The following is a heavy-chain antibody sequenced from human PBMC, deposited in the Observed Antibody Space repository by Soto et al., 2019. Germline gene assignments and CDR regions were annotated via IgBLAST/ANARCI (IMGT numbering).Heavy chain of an antibody. CDR3: ARLSCSGGSCYSLGYYYYGMDV. D-gene: IGHD2-15*01. CDR1: GYSFTSYW. CDR2: IDPSDSYT. V-gene: IGHV5-10-1*01. J-gene: IGHJ6*02. Sequence: GESLKISCKGSGYSFTSYWISWVRQMPGKGLEWMGRIDPSDSYTNYSPSFQGHVTISADKSISTAYLQWISLKASDTAMYYCARLSCSGGSCYSLGYYYYGMDVWGQGTTVTVSS.